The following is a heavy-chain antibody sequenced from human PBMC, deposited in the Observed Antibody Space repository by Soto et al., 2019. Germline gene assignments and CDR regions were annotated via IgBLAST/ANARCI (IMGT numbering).Heavy chain of an antibody. Sequence: PSETLSLTCTVSGGSISSYYWSWIRQPAGKGLEWIGRIYTSGSTNYNPSLKSRVTMSVDTSKNQFSLKLSSVTAADTAVYYCARDLGPLYCSSTSCYYYYGMDVWGQGTTVTVSS. CDR3: ARDLGPLYCSSTSCYYYYGMDV. V-gene: IGHV4-4*07. J-gene: IGHJ6*02. CDR1: GGSISSYY. CDR2: IYTSGST. D-gene: IGHD2-2*01.